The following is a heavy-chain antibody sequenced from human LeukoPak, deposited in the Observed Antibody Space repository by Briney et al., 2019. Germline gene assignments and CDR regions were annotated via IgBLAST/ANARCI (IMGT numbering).Heavy chain of an antibody. CDR1: GFAFNRYW. Sequence: GGSLRLSCAASGFAFNRYWMHWVRQAPGKGLVWVSRISSDGSSTNYADSVKGRFTISRDNSKHTLYLQMNSLRAEDTAVYYCAKGTKDYYGSGSFYLSRDHFISRWGQGTLVTVSS. V-gene: IGHV3-74*01. CDR3: AKGTKDYYGSGSFYLSRDHFISR. J-gene: IGHJ4*02. CDR2: ISSDGSST. D-gene: IGHD3-10*01.